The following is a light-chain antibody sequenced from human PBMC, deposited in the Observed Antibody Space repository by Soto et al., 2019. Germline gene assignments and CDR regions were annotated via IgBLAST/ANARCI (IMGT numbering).Light chain of an antibody. CDR1: QSVTSSF. Sequence: EIVLTQSPGTLSLSPGEGATLSCRASQSVTSSFLAWHQHKPGQAPRLLIYSASSRATGIPDRFSGSGSGTDFTLTISRLEPEDFAVYYCQQYSSSPYTFGQGPRLEIK. V-gene: IGKV3-20*01. CDR2: SAS. CDR3: QQYSSSPYT. J-gene: IGKJ5*01.